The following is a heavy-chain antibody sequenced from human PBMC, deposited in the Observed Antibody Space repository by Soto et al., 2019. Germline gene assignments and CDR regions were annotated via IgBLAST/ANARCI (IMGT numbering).Heavy chain of an antibody. V-gene: IGHV4-59*01. J-gene: IGHJ5*02. CDR2: ISNSGST. Sequence: SDTLSLTCTISGGSIETFYWSWIRQPPGKGLEWIGYISNSGSTNYSPSLESRVTVSVDTAKNEFSLKLNSVTAADTATYYCAREFAPWGQGTLVTVSS. CDR1: GGSIETFY. CDR3: AREFAP.